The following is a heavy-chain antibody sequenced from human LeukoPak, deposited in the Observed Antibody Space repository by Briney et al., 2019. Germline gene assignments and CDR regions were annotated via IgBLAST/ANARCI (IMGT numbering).Heavy chain of an antibody. CDR1: GYTFTSYY. D-gene: IGHD5-24*01. J-gene: IGHJ6*03. CDR3: AREAEMATIERYYYYMDV. Sequence: ASVKVSCKASGYTFTSYYMHWVRQAPGQGLEWMGIINPSGGSTSYAQKFQGRVTMTRDMSTSTVYMGLSSLRSEDTAVYYCAREAEMATIERYYYYMDVWGKGTTVTVSS. V-gene: IGHV1-46*01. CDR2: INPSGGST.